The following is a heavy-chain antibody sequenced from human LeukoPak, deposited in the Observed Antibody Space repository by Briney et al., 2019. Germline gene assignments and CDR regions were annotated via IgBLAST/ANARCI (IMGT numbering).Heavy chain of an antibody. CDR3: AREWSRYYGSGSYYGYYGMDV. Sequence: ASVKVSCKASGYTFTSYDINWVRQATGQGLEWMGWMNPNSGNTGYAQKFQGRVTMTRNTSISTAYMELSSLRSEDTAVYYCAREWSRYYGSGSYYGYYGMDVWGQGTTVTVSS. CDR2: MNPNSGNT. J-gene: IGHJ6*02. CDR1: GYTFTSYD. V-gene: IGHV1-8*01. D-gene: IGHD3-10*01.